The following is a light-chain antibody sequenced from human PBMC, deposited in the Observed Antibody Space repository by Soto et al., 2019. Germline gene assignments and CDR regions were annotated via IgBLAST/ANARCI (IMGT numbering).Light chain of an antibody. J-gene: IGLJ2*01. CDR3: CSYTASSTPGV. CDR2: DVN. CDR1: SSDVGGYNY. V-gene: IGLV2-11*01. Sequence: QSALTQPRSVSGSPGQSVTISCTGTSSDVGGYNYVSWYQQHPGKAPKLMIYDVNKWPSGVSNRFSGSKSGNTASLTISGLQAEDEADYHCCSYTASSTPGVFGGGTKLTVL.